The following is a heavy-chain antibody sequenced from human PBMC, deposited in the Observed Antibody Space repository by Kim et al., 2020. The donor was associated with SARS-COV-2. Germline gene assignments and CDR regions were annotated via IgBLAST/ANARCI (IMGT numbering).Heavy chain of an antibody. J-gene: IGHJ5*02. Sequence: DSVKGRFTISRDNSKNTLYLQMNSLRAEDTAVYYCAKGSVSYYKSGWFDPWGQGTLVTVSS. D-gene: IGHD3-10*01. V-gene: IGHV3-30*02. CDR3: AKGSVSYYKSGWFDP.